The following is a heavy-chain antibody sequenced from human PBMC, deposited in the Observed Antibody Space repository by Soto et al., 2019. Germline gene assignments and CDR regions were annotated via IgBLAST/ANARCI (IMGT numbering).Heavy chain of an antibody. CDR1: GGSISSGGYY. D-gene: IGHD3-10*01. V-gene: IGHV4-31*03. J-gene: IGHJ4*02. CDR3: ARSSSRSSYFDY. Sequence: SETLSLTCTVSGGSISSGGYYWSWIRQHPGKGLEWIGYIYYSGSTYYNPSLKSRVTISVDTSKNQFSLKLSSVTAADTAVYYCARSSSRSSYFDYWGQGTLVTVSS. CDR2: IYYSGST.